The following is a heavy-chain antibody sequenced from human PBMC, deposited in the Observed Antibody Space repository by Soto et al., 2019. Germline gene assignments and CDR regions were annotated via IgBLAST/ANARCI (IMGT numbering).Heavy chain of an antibody. V-gene: IGHV4-39*01. CDR1: GDSMRGYHFY. Sequence: PSETLSLTCSVSGDSMRGYHFYWGWIRQAPGRGLEWIGSAYFSGGNTYYSPSLKSRVSISVDTSKNEFSLRLTSLTAADTAVYFCAYGSSSAWIDYWGQGTLVTVSS. CDR2: AYFSGGNT. D-gene: IGHD6-25*01. CDR3: AYGSSSAWIDY. J-gene: IGHJ4*02.